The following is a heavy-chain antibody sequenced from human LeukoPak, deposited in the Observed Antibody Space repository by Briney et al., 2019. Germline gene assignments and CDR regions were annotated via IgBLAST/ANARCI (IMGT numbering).Heavy chain of an antibody. CDR1: GRSISSGSYY. CDR2: MYTSGST. J-gene: IGHJ5*02. Sequence: SETLSLTCTVSGRSISSGSYYWSWIRQPAGKGLEWIGRMYTSGSTNYNPSLKSRVTISVDTSKNQFSLKLSSVTAADTAVYYCARGPSPRGWFDPWGQGTLVTVSS. V-gene: IGHV4-61*02. CDR3: ARGPSPRGWFDP.